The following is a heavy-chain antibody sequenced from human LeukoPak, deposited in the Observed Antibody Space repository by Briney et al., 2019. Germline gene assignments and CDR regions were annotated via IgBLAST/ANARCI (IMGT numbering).Heavy chain of an antibody. J-gene: IGHJ4*02. CDR1: GFIFNNYA. D-gene: IGHD6-19*01. V-gene: IGHV3-9*01. CDR3: AKDNRRHYTSGPNPDSLH. CDR2: ISWNSGTI. Sequence: GGSLRLSCAGSGFIFNNYAMHWVRQPPGKGLEWVSGISWNSGTIDYADSVRGRFTISRDNAKNSLYLQVDSLRVEDTAFYYCAKDNRRHYTSGPNPDSLHWGQGALVTVSS.